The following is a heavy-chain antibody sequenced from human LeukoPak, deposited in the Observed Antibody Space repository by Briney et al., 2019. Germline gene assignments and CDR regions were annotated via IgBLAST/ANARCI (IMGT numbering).Heavy chain of an antibody. Sequence: SETLSLTCTVSGGSISSNSYYWGWIRQPPGKGLEWIGSIYYSGSTHYNPSLRSRVTISVDTSKNQFSLKLSSVTAADTAVFYCARQSGPSAYYYYMGVWGKGTTATVSS. CDR1: GGSISSNSYY. J-gene: IGHJ6*03. V-gene: IGHV4-39*01. CDR3: ARQSGPSAYYYYMGV. CDR2: IYYSGST. D-gene: IGHD3-3*01.